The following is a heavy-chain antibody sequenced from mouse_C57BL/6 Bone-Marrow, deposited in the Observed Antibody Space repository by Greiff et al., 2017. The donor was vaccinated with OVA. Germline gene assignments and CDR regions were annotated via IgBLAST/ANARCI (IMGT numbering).Heavy chain of an antibody. CDR1: GYTFTDHT. V-gene: IGHV1-78*01. Sequence: SDAELVKPGASVKISCKVSGYTFTDHTIHWMKQRPEQGLEWIGYIYPRDGSTKYNEKFKGKATLTADKSSSTAYMQLNSLTSEDSAVYFCAREGGHYYGSSYEWFAYWGQGTLVTVSA. J-gene: IGHJ3*01. D-gene: IGHD1-1*01. CDR2: IYPRDGST. CDR3: AREGGHYYGSSYEWFAY.